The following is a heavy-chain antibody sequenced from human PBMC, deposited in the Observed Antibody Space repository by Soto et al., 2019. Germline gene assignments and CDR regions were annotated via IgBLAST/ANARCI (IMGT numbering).Heavy chain of an antibody. J-gene: IGHJ4*02. V-gene: IGHV1-69*13. CDR1: GGTFSSYA. CDR3: ARVIVVVVGANIIVHCLDC. CDR2: IIPIFGTA. D-gene: IGHD2-15*01. Sequence: SVKVSCKASGGTFSSYAISWVRQAPGQGLEWMGGIIPIFGTANYAQKFQGRVTITADESTSTAYMELSSLRSEDTAVYYCARVIVVVVGANIIVHCLDCWGKGTMVTVSS.